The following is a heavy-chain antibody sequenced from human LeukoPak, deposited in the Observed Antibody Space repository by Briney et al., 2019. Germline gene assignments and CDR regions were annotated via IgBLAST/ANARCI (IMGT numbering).Heavy chain of an antibody. Sequence: KSGGSLRLSCAASGFTFSSYNMNWVRQAPGKGLDWVGRITPKSDGGTTDYPAPVKGRFTVSRDDSKNTLHLQMNSLKAEDTGVYYCTISTVAGGFSFWGQGTVVTVSS. CDR2: ITPKSDGGTT. J-gene: IGHJ3*01. D-gene: IGHD1-1*01. CDR3: TISTVAGGFSF. CDR1: GFTFSSYN. V-gene: IGHV3-15*01.